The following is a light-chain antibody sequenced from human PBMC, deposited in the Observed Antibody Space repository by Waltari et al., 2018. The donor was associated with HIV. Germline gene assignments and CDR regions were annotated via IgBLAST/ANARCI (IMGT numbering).Light chain of an antibody. Sequence: QSVLTQPASVSGSPGQSLTISCTGTRSDIGGFNTVSRYQQHPGKAPKLLIYEVSNRPSGVSDRFSGSRSGNTASLTISGLQAEDEADYFCSSYAGSSIFVVFGGGTKLTVL. J-gene: IGLJ2*01. CDR3: SSYAGSSIFVV. CDR1: RSDIGGFNT. CDR2: EVS. V-gene: IGLV2-14*01.